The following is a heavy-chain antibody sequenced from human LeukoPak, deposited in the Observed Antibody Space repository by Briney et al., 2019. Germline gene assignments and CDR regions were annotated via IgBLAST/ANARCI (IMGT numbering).Heavy chain of an antibody. CDR1: GGTFSSYA. V-gene: IGHV1-69*04. CDR2: IIPILGIA. CDR3: ARSGFRIAVAGIPYYYGMDV. D-gene: IGHD6-19*01. J-gene: IGHJ6*02. Sequence: ASVKVSCKASGGTFSSYAISWVRQAPGQGLEWMGRIIPILGIANYAQKFQGRVTITADKSTSTAYMELSSLRSEDTAVYYCARSGFRIAVAGIPYYYGMDVWGQGTTVTVSS.